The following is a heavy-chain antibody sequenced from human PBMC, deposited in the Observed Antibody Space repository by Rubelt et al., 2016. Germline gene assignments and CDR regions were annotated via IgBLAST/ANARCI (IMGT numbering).Heavy chain of an antibody. CDR2: IRGSGGST. Sequence: EVQLVESGGGLVQPGGSLRLSCAASGFTFSGYAMSWVRQAPGKGLEWVSGIRGSGGSTYYADSVKGRFTISRDNSKNTLYLQMNSLRAEDTAVYYCARDGRYSYAFDIWGQGTMVTVSS. J-gene: IGHJ3*02. D-gene: IGHD5-18*01. CDR3: ARDGRYSYAFDI. V-gene: IGHV3-23*04. CDR1: GFTFSGYA.